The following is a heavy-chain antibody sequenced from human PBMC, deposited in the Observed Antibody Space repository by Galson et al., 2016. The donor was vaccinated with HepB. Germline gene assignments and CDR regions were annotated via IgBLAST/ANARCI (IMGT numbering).Heavy chain of an antibody. V-gene: IGHV4-31*03. CDR1: GGSISSGGGYY. J-gene: IGHJ4*02. D-gene: IGHD2-2*01. Sequence: TLSLTCTVSGGSISSGGGYYWNWIRQHPGKGLEWIGYIYHSGNAHYNPSLKSRVTISVDTSKDQFSLKLTSVPAADTAVYYCARGSGYCSSTSCYAGPSEYWGQGTLVTVSS. CDR3: ARGSGYCSSTSCYAGPSEY. CDR2: IYHSGNA.